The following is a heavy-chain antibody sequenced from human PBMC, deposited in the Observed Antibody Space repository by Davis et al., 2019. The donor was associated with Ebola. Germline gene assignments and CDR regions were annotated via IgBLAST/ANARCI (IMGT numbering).Heavy chain of an antibody. CDR1: GGSISSYY. Sequence: SETLSLTCPLPGGSISSYYWSWIRQPPGKGLEWTGYIYYSGSTNYNPSLKSRVTISVDTSKNQFSLKLSSVTAADTAVYYCARAFSTGYSSGWYVPGYWGQGTLVTVSS. D-gene: IGHD6-19*01. CDR3: ARAFSTGYSSGWYVPGY. J-gene: IGHJ4*02. CDR2: IYYSGST. V-gene: IGHV4-59*01.